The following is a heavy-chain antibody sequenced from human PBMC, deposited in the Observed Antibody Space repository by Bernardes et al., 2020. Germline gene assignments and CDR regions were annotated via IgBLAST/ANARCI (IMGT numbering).Heavy chain of an antibody. V-gene: IGHV1-18*01. J-gene: IGHJ4*02. D-gene: IGHD6-13*01. CDR2: SSAYNGNT. CDR1: GYTFTSFG. CDR3: VRDLGLYVPSAGIFFDY. Sequence: ASVKVSCKASGYTFTSFGISWVRQAPGQGLEWMGWSSAYNGNTNYAENFQGRVTMTTDTSTSTAYMELRSLRSDDTAVYYCVRDLGLYVPSAGIFFDYWGQGTLVIVSS.